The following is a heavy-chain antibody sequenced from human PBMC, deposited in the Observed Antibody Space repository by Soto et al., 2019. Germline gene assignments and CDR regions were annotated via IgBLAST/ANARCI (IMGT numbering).Heavy chain of an antibody. V-gene: IGHV1-3*01. CDR3: ARLGLWFAELLSLNYFDY. CDR1: GYTFTSYD. Sequence: ASVKVSCKASGYTFTSYDMRWVRQAPGQRLERMAWINSRNANTKHSQKFQGRVTITRDTAASTADMELSSLRSEDTTVYYCARLGLWFAELLSLNYFDYWG. J-gene: IGHJ4*01. D-gene: IGHD3-10*01. CDR2: INSRNANT.